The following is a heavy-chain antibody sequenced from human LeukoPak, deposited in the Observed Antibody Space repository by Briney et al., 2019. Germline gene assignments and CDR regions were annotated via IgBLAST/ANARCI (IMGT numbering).Heavy chain of an antibody. Sequence: GGSLRLSCVASGFTFSTSAMHWVRQAPGKGLEWVGRIRSNSDGGTIDYAAPVKGRFTLSRDDSKTTLYLQMNSLQTEDTAVYYCATDFYDSTWGQGTLVTVSS. CDR2: IRSNSDGGTI. V-gene: IGHV3-15*07. CDR3: ATDFYDST. D-gene: IGHD3-22*01. CDR1: GFTFSTSA. J-gene: IGHJ5*02.